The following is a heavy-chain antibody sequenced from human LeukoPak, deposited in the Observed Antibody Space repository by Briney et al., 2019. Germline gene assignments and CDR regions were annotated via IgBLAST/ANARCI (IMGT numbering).Heavy chain of an antibody. V-gene: IGHV3-33*01. Sequence: GGSLRLSCSASGFSFSTYTMHWVRQAPGKGLEWVAAIWFDGTDKYYADSVRGRFTISRDNSKNALYLQMSSLRADDTAVYYCASNSGTSGGYWGQGTLVTVSS. D-gene: IGHD1-26*01. CDR3: ASNSGTSGGY. CDR2: IWFDGTDK. J-gene: IGHJ4*02. CDR1: GFSFSTYT.